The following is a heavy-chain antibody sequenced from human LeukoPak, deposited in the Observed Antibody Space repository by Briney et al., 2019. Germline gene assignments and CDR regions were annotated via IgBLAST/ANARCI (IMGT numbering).Heavy chain of an antibody. CDR3: ARVAKERVGGVYYFDY. Sequence: EGSLRLSCAASGFTFSDYDMHWVRQATGKGLEWVSAIGTAGDTYYTGSVKGRFTISRENAKNSLYLQMNSLRAGDTAVYYCARVAKERVGGVYYFDYWGQGTLVTVSS. D-gene: IGHD1-1*01. J-gene: IGHJ4*02. CDR1: GFTFSDYD. CDR2: IGTAGDT. V-gene: IGHV3-13*01.